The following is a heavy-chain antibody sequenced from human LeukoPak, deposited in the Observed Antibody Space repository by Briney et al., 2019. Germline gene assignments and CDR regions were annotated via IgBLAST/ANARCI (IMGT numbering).Heavy chain of an antibody. CDR3: ARGGGWYSYYFDY. V-gene: IGHV3-7*03. CDR1: GINFRGYW. Sequence: GGSLRLSCAVSGINFRGYWMAWVRQAPGKGLEWVANMKQDGSEKYYVDSVKGRFTISRDNAKNSLYLQMNSLRAEDTALYYCARGGGWYSYYFDYWGQGTLVTVSS. J-gene: IGHJ4*02. D-gene: IGHD6-19*01. CDR2: MKQDGSEK.